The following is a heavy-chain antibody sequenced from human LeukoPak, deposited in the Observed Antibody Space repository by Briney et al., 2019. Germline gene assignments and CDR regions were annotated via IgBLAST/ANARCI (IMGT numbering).Heavy chain of an antibody. CDR1: GGSISNGGYY. CDR3: ARTGLKLLWFGEAPVAFDI. Sequence: SETLSLTCTVSGGSISNGGYYWSWIRQPPGKGLEWIGYIYHSGSTYYNPSLKSRVTISVDRSKNQFSLKLSSVTAADTAVYYCARTGLKLLWFGEAPVAFDIWGQGTMVTVSS. J-gene: IGHJ3*02. CDR2: IYHSGST. V-gene: IGHV4-30-2*01. D-gene: IGHD3-10*01.